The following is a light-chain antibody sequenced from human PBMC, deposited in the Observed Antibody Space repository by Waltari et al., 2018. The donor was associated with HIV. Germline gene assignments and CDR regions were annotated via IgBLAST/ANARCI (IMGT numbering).Light chain of an antibody. CDR1: SSDVGGYDY. J-gene: IGLJ2*01. CDR3: CSYAGTYTFVV. V-gene: IGLV2-11*01. Sequence: QSALTQPRSVSGSPGQSVTISCNGTSSDVGGYDYVSWYQHHPGKAPKFLIYDVTKRPSGFPDRFSGSKSDNTASLIISGLQAEDEGDYYCCSYAGTYTFVVFGGGTKLTVL. CDR2: DVT.